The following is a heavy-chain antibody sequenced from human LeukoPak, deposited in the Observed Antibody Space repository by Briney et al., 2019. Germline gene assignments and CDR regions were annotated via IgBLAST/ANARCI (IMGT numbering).Heavy chain of an antibody. J-gene: IGHJ4*02. Sequence: ASVKVSCKASGYTFTSYGISWVRQAPGQGLEWMGWISAYNGNTNYAQKLRGRVTMTTDTSTSTAYMEVRSLRSDDTAVYYCARDPGRGGSDLFDYWGQGTLVTVSS. CDR1: GYTFTSYG. D-gene: IGHD1-26*01. CDR2: ISAYNGNT. V-gene: IGHV1-18*01. CDR3: ARDPGRGGSDLFDY.